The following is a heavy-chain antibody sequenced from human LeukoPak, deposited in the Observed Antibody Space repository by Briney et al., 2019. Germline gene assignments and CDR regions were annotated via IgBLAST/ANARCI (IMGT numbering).Heavy chain of an antibody. D-gene: IGHD3-22*01. CDR1: GYTFTSYD. V-gene: IGHV1-8*03. CDR3: ARGRGSYYYDSSGYYYFDY. J-gene: IGHJ4*02. CDR2: MNPNSGNT. Sequence: GASVKVSCKASGYTFTSYDINWVRQATGQGLEWMGWMNPNSGNTGYAQKFQGRVTITRNTSISTAYMELSSLRSEDTAVYYCARGRGSYYYDSSGYYYFDYWGQGTLVTVSS.